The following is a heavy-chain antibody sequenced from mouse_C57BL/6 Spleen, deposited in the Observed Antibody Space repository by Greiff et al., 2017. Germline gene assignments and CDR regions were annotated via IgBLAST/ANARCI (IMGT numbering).Heavy chain of an antibody. V-gene: IGHV2-9*01. Sequence: VQGVESGPGLVAPSQSLSITCTVSGFSLTSYGLDWVRQPPGKGLEWLGVIWGGGSTHYNSALMSRLSLSKDNSKSQVFLKMNSLQTDDTAMYYCAKHLYYDYGYAMDYWGQGTSVTVSS. D-gene: IGHD2-4*01. CDR2: IWGGGST. CDR1: GFSLTSYG. CDR3: AKHLYYDYGYAMDY. J-gene: IGHJ4*01.